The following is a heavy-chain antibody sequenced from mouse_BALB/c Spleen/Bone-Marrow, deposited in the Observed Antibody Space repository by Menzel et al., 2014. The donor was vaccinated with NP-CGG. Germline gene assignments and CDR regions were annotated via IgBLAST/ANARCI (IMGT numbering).Heavy chain of an antibody. Sequence: VQLQQSGAELVKPGASVKMSCKASGYTFTSYWMHWVKQRPGQGLEWIGVIDPSDSYTSYNQKFKGKATLTVDTSSSTAYIQLSSLTSEDSAVYYCAREDYYGSSYFDYWGQGTTLTVSS. CDR3: AREDYYGSSYFDY. CDR2: IDPSDSYT. D-gene: IGHD1-1*01. CDR1: GYTFTSYW. J-gene: IGHJ2*01. V-gene: IGHV1-59*01.